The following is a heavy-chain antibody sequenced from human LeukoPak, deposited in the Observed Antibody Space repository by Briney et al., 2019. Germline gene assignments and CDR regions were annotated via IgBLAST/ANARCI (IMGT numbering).Heavy chain of an antibody. CDR3: AREVIDRMYYYGSGSYYRRRFDY. Sequence: PSETLSLTRTVSGGSISSSSYYWGWIRQPPGKGLEWIGSIYYSGSTYYNPSLKSRVTISVDTSKNQFSLKLSSVTAADTAVYYCAREVIDRMYYYGSGSYYRRRFDYWGQGTLVTVSS. CDR1: GGSISSSSYY. CDR2: IYYSGST. V-gene: IGHV4-39*07. D-gene: IGHD3-10*01. J-gene: IGHJ4*02.